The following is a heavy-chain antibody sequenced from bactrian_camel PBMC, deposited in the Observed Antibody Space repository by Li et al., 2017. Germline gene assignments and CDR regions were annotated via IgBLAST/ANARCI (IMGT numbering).Heavy chain of an antibody. J-gene: IGHJ4*01. CDR1: GFTFSSYY. Sequence: QLVESGGGLVQPGGSLRLSCVASGFTFSSYYMNWVRQGPEKGLEWVAGIYPDGGSTYYTDSVKGRFTISQDNAESTAYLEMNSVKPEDTAMYYCNIGLCGTWPPGEDDYWGQGTQVTVS. V-gene: IGHV3S6*01. D-gene: IGHD2*01. CDR3: NIGLCGTWPPGEDDY. CDR2: IYPDGGST.